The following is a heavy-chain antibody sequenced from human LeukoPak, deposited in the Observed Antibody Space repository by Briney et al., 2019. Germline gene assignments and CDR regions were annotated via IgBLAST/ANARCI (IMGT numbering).Heavy chain of an antibody. V-gene: IGHV3-9*02. D-gene: IGHD2-15*01. CDR1: GFTSSSYA. CDR3: AKDKGLGYCSGGSCYYYGMDV. J-gene: IGHJ6*02. CDR2: ISWNSGSI. Sequence: GGSLRLSCAASGFTSSSYAMSWVRQAPGKGLEWVSGISWNSGSIGYADSVKGRFTISRDNAKNSLYLQMNSLRAEDTALYYCAKDKGLGYCSGGSCYYYGMDVWGQGTTVTVSS.